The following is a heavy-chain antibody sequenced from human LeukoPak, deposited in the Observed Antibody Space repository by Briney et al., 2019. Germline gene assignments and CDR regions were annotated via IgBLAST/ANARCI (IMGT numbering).Heavy chain of an antibody. J-gene: IGHJ4*02. CDR1: GFTFRSYA. CDR3: TKSVRSIWWGGAYYFDY. Sequence: GGSLRLSCAASGFTFRSYAMSWVRQAPGKGLEWVSVISGSGDSTDHADSVKGRFSISRDNSKNTLYLQMNSLRAEDTAVYYCTKSVRSIWWGGAYYFDYWGQGALVTVSS. D-gene: IGHD6-13*01. V-gene: IGHV3-23*01. CDR2: ISGSGDST.